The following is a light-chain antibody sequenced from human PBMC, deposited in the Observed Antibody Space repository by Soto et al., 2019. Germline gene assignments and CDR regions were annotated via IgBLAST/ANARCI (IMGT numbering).Light chain of an antibody. V-gene: IGKV1-9*01. CDR1: QNIISY. J-gene: IGKJ3*01. CDR3: QQGVT. CDR2: AAS. Sequence: DIQMTQSPSFLSASVGDRVTITCRASQNIISYLAWYQQKPGKAPKLLIYAASTLQSGVPSRFSGSGSGTEFNLPQRSLLPEDFAPYSCQQGVTFGPGTTVEI.